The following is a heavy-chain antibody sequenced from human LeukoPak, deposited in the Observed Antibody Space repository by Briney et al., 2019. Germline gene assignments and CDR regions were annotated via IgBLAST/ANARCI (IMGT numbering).Heavy chain of an antibody. Sequence: PGGSLRLSCAASGFTFSTHAMHWVRQAPGKGLEWVAVISYDGTNKYYADSVKGRFTISRDHSKNTLYLQMNSLRAEDTAVYYCASGTYRLGDYWGQGVLVAVSS. J-gene: IGHJ4*02. CDR3: ASGTYRLGDY. D-gene: IGHD3-10*01. CDR2: ISYDGTNK. V-gene: IGHV3-30*03. CDR1: GFTFSTHA.